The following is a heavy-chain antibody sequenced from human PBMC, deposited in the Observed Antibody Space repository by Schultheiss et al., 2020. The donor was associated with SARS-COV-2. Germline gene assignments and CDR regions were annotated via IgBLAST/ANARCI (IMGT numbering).Heavy chain of an antibody. CDR3: ARDQSGMVQGVITTNWFDP. CDR2: ISYDGSNK. Sequence: GGSLRLSCAASGFTFSSYAMHWVRQAPGKGLEWVAVISYDGSNKYYADSVKGRFTISRDNAKNSLYLQMNSLRAEDTAVYYCARDQSGMVQGVITTNWFDPWGQGTLVTVSS. J-gene: IGHJ5*02. V-gene: IGHV3-30*07. D-gene: IGHD3-10*01. CDR1: GFTFSSYA.